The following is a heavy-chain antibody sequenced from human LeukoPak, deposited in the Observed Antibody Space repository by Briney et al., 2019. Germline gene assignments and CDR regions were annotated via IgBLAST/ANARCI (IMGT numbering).Heavy chain of an antibody. D-gene: IGHD3-10*01. J-gene: IGHJ6*02. CDR2: ISAYNGNT. CDR3: ARGGPTPTGWFGELLPNFNDPYGMDV. Sequence: ASVKVSCKASGYTFTSYGIGWVRQAPGQGLEWMGWISAYNGNTNYAQKLQGRVTMTTDTSTSTAYMELRSLRSDDTAVYYCARGGPTPTGWFGELLPNFNDPYGMDVWGQGTTVTVSS. CDR1: GYTFTSYG. V-gene: IGHV1-18*01.